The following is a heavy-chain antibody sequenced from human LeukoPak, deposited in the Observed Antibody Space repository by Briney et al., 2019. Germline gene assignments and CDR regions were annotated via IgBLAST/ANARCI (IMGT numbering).Heavy chain of an antibody. CDR3: ARGRYCNSTSCYDFQH. CDR2: INHSGST. J-gene: IGHJ1*01. V-gene: IGHV4-34*01. D-gene: IGHD2-2*01. CDR1: GGSFSGYY. Sequence: SETLSLTCAVYGGSFSGYYWSWIRQPPGKGLEWIGEINHSGSTNYNPSLKSRVTISVDTSKNQFSLKLSSVTAADTAVYYCARGRYCNSTSCYDFQHWGQGTLVTVSS.